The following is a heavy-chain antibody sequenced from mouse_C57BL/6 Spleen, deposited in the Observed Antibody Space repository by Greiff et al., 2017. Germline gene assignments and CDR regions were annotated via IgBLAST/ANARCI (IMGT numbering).Heavy chain of an antibody. CDR1: GFTFSSYA. CDR2: ISDGGSYT. J-gene: IGHJ1*03. CDR3: ASSGDLLRGYFDV. Sequence: EVKLLESGGGLVKPGGSLKLSCAASGFTFSSYAMSWVRQTPEKRLEWVATISDGGSYTYYPDNVKGRFTISRDNAKNNLYLQMSHLKSEDTAMYYCASSGDLLRGYFDVWGTGTTVTVSS. V-gene: IGHV5-4*03. D-gene: IGHD1-1*01.